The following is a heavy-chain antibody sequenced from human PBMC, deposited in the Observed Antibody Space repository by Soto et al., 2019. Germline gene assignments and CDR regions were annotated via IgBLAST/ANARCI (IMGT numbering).Heavy chain of an antibody. CDR3: AKHGGGTGLLEDWFDP. CDR2: INPNSGGT. J-gene: IGHJ5*02. CDR1: GYTFTGYY. Sequence: ASVKVSCKASGYTFTGYYMHWVRQAPGQGLEWMGWINPNSGGTNYAQKFQGRVTMTRDTSISTAYMELSRLRAEDTAVYYCAKHGGGTGLLEDWFDPWGQGTLVTVSS. V-gene: IGHV1-2*02. D-gene: IGHD1-1*01.